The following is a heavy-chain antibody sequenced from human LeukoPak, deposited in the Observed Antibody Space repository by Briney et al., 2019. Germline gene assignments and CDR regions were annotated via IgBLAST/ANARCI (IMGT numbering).Heavy chain of an antibody. CDR3: ARGLWGIDY. CDR2: IDTDESAT. D-gene: IGHD7-27*01. V-gene: IGHV3-74*01. Sequence: PGGSLRLSCAASGFTLSSYWMHWVRQAPGKGLVWVSRIDTDESATNYADSVKGRFTISRDNAENTLYLEMNSLRAEDTAVYYCARGLWGIDYWGQGTLLTVSS. J-gene: IGHJ4*02. CDR1: GFTLSSYW.